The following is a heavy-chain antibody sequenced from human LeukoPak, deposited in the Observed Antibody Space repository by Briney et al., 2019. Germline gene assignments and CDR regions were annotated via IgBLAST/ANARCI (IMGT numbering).Heavy chain of an antibody. CDR2: IYSGGST. Sequence: VGSLRLSCAASGFTVSTNYMSWVRQAPGKGLEWVSVIYSGGSTYYADSVKGRFTISRDNSKNTLYLQMNSLRAEDTAVYYCARGRGSYYFDYWGQGTLVTVSS. CDR3: ARGRGSYYFDY. CDR1: GFTVSTNY. J-gene: IGHJ4*02. V-gene: IGHV3-53*01. D-gene: IGHD1-26*01.